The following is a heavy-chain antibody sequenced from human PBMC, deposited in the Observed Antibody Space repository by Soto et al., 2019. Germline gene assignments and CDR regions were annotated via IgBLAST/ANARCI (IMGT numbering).Heavy chain of an antibody. CDR3: ASHGAGGLLWFGA. Sequence: QLQLQESGPGLVKPSETLSLTCTVSGGSISSSSYYWGWIRQPPGKGLEWIGSIYYSGSTYYNPYLKRRVTISVDTSKNQFSLKLSSVTAADTAVYYCASHGAGGLLWFGAWGQGTLVTVSS. D-gene: IGHD3-10*01. V-gene: IGHV4-39*01. CDR2: IYYSGST. J-gene: IGHJ5*02. CDR1: GGSISSSSYY.